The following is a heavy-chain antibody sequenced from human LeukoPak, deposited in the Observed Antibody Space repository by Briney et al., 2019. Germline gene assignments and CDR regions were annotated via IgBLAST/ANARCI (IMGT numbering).Heavy chain of an antibody. CDR3: ARDYCSGVTCYDGY. CDR1: GFTFSGNW. J-gene: IGHJ4*02. Sequence: GGSLRLSCTASGFTFSGNWMSWVRQAPGKGLEWLANIKQDGSEQYYADSVRGRFTISRDNAKNSVYLQMNSLRGDDTAVYYCARDYCSGVTCYDGYWGQGTLVTVSS. V-gene: IGHV3-7*04. D-gene: IGHD2-15*01. CDR2: IKQDGSEQ.